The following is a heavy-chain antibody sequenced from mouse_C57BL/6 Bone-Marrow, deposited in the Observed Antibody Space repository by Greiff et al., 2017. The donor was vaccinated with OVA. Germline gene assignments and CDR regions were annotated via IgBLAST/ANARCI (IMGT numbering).Heavy chain of an antibody. CDR1: GFNIKDDY. CDR2: IDPENGDT. V-gene: IGHV14-4*01. D-gene: IGHD4-1*01. Sequence: EVQLQQSGAELVRPGASVKLSCTASGFNIKDDYMHWVKQRPEQGLEWIGWIDPENGDTEYASKFQGKATITADTSSNTAYLQLSSLTSEDTAVYYCTTSLTGRDYWGQGTTFTVSS. J-gene: IGHJ2*01. CDR3: TTSLTGRDY.